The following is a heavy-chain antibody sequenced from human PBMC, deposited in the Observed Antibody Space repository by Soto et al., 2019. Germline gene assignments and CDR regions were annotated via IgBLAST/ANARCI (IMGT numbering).Heavy chain of an antibody. D-gene: IGHD3-9*01. CDR2: VYYSGST. V-gene: IGHV4-39*01. Sequence: QLQLQASGPGLVKPSETLSLTCTVSGGSVSSSSYYWGWVRQPPGKGLEWIGSVYYSGSTYYNPSLESRVTIYVDKSKNQFSLKRMSLSAADTAVYYCGRLEGLATISYYFDYWGQGALVTVSS. CDR1: GGSVSSSSYY. CDR3: GRLEGLATISYYFDY. J-gene: IGHJ4*02.